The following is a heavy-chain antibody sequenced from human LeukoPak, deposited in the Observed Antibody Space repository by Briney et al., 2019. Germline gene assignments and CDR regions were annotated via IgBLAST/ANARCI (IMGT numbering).Heavy chain of an antibody. D-gene: IGHD3-16*01. CDR3: ARQAARYASITGHERLDP. V-gene: IGHV4-59*08. CDR1: GGSISSYY. Sequence: SETLTLTCIVSGGSISSYYWNWIRQPPGKGLEWVGHMHYSGSTKYNASLERRVTISVKTSKNQFSLKLSSATGADTAVYFCARQAARYASITGHERLDPWGQGTLVTVSS. CDR2: MHYSGST. J-gene: IGHJ5*02.